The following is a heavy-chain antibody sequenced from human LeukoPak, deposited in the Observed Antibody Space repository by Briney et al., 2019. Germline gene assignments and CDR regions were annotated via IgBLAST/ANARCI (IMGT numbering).Heavy chain of an antibody. D-gene: IGHD2-2*01. V-gene: IGHV4-34*01. J-gene: IGHJ5*02. CDR2: INHSGST. CDR1: GGSFSGYY. Sequence: SETLSLTCAVYGGSFSGYYWSWIRQPPGEGLEWIGEINHSGSTNYNPSLKSRVTISVDTSKNQFSLKLSSVTAADTAVYYCASRVVVPAAMRFWFDPWGQGTLVTVSS. CDR3: ASRVVVPAAMRFWFDP.